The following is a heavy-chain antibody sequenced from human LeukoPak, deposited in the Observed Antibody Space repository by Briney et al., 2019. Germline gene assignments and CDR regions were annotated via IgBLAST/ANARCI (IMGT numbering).Heavy chain of an antibody. J-gene: IGHJ4*02. CDR2: ISGSGGST. V-gene: IGHV3-23*01. CDR3: AKDTGDSTYYYDSSGYGGYYFDY. CDR1: GFTFSSYA. D-gene: IGHD3-22*01. Sequence: GGSLRLSCAASGFTFSSYAMSWVRQAPGKGLEWVSAISGSGGSTYYADSVKGRFTISRDNSKNTLYLQMNSLRAEDTAVYYCAKDTGDSTYYYDSSGYGGYYFDYWGQGTLVTVSS.